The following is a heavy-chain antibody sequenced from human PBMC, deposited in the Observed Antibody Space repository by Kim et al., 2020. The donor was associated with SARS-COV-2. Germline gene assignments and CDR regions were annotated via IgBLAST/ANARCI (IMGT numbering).Heavy chain of an antibody. V-gene: IGHV3-30*02. Sequence: YYADSVKGRFTISRDNSKNTLYLQMNSLRAEDTAVYYCAKEIQRGDAFDIWGQGTMVTVSS. J-gene: IGHJ3*02. CDR3: AKEIQRGDAFDI.